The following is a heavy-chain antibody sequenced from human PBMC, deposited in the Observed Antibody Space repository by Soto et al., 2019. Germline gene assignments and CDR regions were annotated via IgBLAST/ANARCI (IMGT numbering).Heavy chain of an antibody. D-gene: IGHD3-22*01. CDR3: AKDRESTGYFYFDY. J-gene: IGHJ4*02. V-gene: IGHV3-9*01. Sequence: EVQLVESGGGLVQPGRSLRLSCAASGFTFDDYVMHWVRQAPGKGLEWVSGVSWSSGTIGYADSVKGRFTISRDNAKNSLYLQMNSLRPEDTALYYCAKDRESTGYFYFDYWGQGTLVAVSS. CDR2: VSWSSGTI. CDR1: GFTFDDYV.